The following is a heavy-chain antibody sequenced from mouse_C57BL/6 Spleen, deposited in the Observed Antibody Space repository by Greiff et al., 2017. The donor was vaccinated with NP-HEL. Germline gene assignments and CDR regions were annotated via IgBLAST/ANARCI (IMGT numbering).Heavy chain of an antibody. CDR2: IRSKSNNYAT. V-gene: IGHV10-1*01. CDR3: VRHTTHYAMDY. Sequence: DVHLVESGGGLVQPKGSLKLSCAASGFSFNTYAMNWVRQAPGKGLEWVARIRSKSNNYATYYADSVKDRFTISRDDSESMLYLQMNNLKTEDTAMYYCVRHTTHYAMDYWGQGTSVTVSS. D-gene: IGHD6-1*01. J-gene: IGHJ4*01. CDR1: GFSFNTYA.